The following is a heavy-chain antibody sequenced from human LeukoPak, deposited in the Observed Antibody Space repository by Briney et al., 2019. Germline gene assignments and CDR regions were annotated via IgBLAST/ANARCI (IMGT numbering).Heavy chain of an antibody. CDR1: AYTFSSYN. CDR3: ATIVTAIPY. Sequence: GASVEVSCKASAYTFSSYNINWVRQAPGQGPEWMGWISTYNGNTNYAQKLQGRVTMTIDTSTSTAYMELRSLRSDDTAVYYCATIVTAIPYWGQGTLVTVSS. V-gene: IGHV1-18*04. J-gene: IGHJ4*02. CDR2: ISTYNGNT. D-gene: IGHD5-12*01.